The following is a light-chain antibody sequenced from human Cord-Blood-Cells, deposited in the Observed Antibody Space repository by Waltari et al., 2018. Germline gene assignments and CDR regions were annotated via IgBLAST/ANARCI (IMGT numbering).Light chain of an antibody. CDR3: QSYDSSLWV. Sequence: NFMLTQPHSVSESPGKTVTISCTRSSGSIASNYVQWYQQRPGSSPTTVIYEDNQRPSGVPDRFSGSIDISSNSASLTISGLKTEDEADYYCQSYDSSLWVFGGGTKLTVL. CDR2: EDN. CDR1: SGSIASNY. J-gene: IGLJ3*02. V-gene: IGLV6-57*01.